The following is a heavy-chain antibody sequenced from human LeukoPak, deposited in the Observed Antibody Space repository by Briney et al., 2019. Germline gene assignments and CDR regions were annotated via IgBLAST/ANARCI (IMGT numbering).Heavy chain of an antibody. D-gene: IGHD6-13*01. CDR1: GFTFSSYW. CDR3: ARGYSSRLYNWLDP. CDR2: IKQDGSEK. J-gene: IGHJ5*02. V-gene: IGHV3-7*03. Sequence: GGSLRLSCAASGFTFSSYWMSWVRQAPGKGLEWVANIKQDGSEKYYVDSVKGRFTISRDNAKNSLYLQMNSLRAEDTAVYYCARGYSSRLYNWLDPWGQGTLVTVS.